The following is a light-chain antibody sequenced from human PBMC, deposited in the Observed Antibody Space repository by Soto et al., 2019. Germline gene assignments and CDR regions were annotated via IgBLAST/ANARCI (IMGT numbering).Light chain of an antibody. CDR3: QQYYSFPWT. J-gene: IGKJ1*01. Sequence: DIVMTQSPDSLAVSLGERTTINCKSSQSVLYTSSNKNHLAWYQQKPGQPPNLLISWASTRESGVPDRFSGSGSEADFTLTISSLQAEDVAIYFCQQYYSFPWTFGQGTKVEIK. CDR1: QSVLYTSSNKNH. V-gene: IGKV4-1*01. CDR2: WAS.